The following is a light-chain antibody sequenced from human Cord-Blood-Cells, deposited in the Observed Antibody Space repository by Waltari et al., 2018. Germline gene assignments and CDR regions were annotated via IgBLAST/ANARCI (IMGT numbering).Light chain of an antibody. CDR3: SSYTSSSTVV. J-gene: IGLJ2*01. Sequence: QTALTQPASVPGSPRQSITIACTGTSSDVVSYNYVSWYQQHPGKAPKLMIYDVSNLPSGVSNRFSASKSGNTASLTISGLQAEVEADYYCSSYTSSSTVVFGGGTKLTVL. CDR1: SSDVVSYNY. CDR2: DVS. V-gene: IGLV2-14*01.